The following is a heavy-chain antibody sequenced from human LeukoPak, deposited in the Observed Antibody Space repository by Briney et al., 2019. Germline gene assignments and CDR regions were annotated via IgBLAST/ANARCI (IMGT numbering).Heavy chain of an antibody. CDR3: ARDRKFEGSGRVSPPGTYYYYYYYMDV. Sequence: SETLSLTCTVSGGSVSDYYWSWIRQSPGKGLEWIGRIYTSGSTNYNPSLKSRVTMSVDTSKNQFSLKLSSVTAADTAVYYCARDRKFEGSGRVSPPGTYYYYYYYMDVWGKGTTVTISS. CDR2: IYTSGST. CDR1: GGSVSDYY. J-gene: IGHJ6*03. D-gene: IGHD3-10*01. V-gene: IGHV4-4*07.